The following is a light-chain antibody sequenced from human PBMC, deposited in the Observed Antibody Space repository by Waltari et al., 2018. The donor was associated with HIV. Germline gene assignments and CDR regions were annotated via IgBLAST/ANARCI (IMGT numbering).Light chain of an antibody. CDR2: RDN. Sequence: QSVVTQPPSASGTTGQRVTSSCSGGSSNIGRNFVYWYQQFPGKAPQLLIYRDNQRPSGVPDRFSGSKSGTSASLAISGLQSDDEASYHCATWEDSLGGYVVFGGGTKLTVL. CDR1: SSNIGRNF. V-gene: IGLV1-47*01. J-gene: IGLJ2*01. CDR3: ATWEDSLGGYVV.